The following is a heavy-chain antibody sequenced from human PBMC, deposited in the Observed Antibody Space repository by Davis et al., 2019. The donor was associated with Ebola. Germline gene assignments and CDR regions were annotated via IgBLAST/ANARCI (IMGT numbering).Heavy chain of an antibody. V-gene: IGHV3-21*01. CDR2: ISSSSSYV. J-gene: IGHJ6*02. CDR1: GFTFSSYS. Sequence: GGSLRLSCAASGFTFSSYSMNWVRQAPGKGLEWVSSISSSSSYVYYADSVKGRFTISRDNAKNSLYLQMNSLRAEDTAVYYCARYVWTTMGMDVWGQGTTVTVSS. CDR3: ARYVWTTMGMDV. D-gene: IGHD3-10*01.